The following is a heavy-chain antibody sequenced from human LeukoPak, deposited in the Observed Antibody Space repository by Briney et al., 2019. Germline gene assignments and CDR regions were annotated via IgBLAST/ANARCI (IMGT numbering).Heavy chain of an antibody. J-gene: IGHJ4*02. V-gene: IGHV3-11*06. Sequence: GGFLRLSCAASGFTFSDYYMSWIRQAPGKGLEWVSYISSSSSYTNYADSVKGRFTISRDNAKNSLYLQMNSLRAEDTAVYYCARGEYYFDYWGQGTLVTVSS. CDR1: GFTFSDYY. D-gene: IGHD3-16*01. CDR2: ISSSSSYT. CDR3: ARGEYYFDY.